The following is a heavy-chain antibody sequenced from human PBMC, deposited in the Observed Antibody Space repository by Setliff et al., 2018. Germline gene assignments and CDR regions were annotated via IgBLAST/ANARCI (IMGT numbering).Heavy chain of an antibody. J-gene: IGHJ6*03. CDR3: ARSHYYASGNSHYYYMDV. D-gene: IGHD3-10*01. CDR1: GGSISSYY. CDR2: IYYSGST. V-gene: IGHV4-59*08. Sequence: SETLSLTCTVSGGSISSYYWSWIRQPPGKGLEWIGYIYYSGSTNYNPSLKSRVTISVDTSKNQLSLSLTSVSVADTAIYYCARSHYYASGNSHYYYMDVWGKGTTVTVSS.